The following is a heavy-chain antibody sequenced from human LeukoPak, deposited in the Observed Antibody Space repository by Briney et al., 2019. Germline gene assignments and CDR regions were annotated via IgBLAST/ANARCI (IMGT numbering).Heavy chain of an antibody. CDR1: GYIFTSYW. D-gene: IGHD3-16*01. V-gene: IGHV5-51*01. CDR2: IYPGDSDT. J-gene: IGHJ5*02. CDR3: ARLRDYVWGSTSPHWFDP. Sequence: GESLKISCKGSGYIFTSYWIGWVRQMPGKGLEWMGIIYPGDSDTRYSPSFQGQVTISADKSISTAYLQWSSLKASDTAMYCCARLRDYVWGSTSPHWFDPWGQGTLVTVSS.